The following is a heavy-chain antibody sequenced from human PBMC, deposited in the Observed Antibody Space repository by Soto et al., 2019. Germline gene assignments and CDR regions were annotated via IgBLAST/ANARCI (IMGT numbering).Heavy chain of an antibody. CDR3: AKDRYYGSGSYYHYYYGMDV. CDR2: ISWDGGST. J-gene: IGHJ6*02. CDR1: GFTFDDYT. Sequence: GGSLRLSCAASGFTFDDYTTHWVRQAPGKGLEWVSLISWDGGSTYYADSVKGRFTISRDNSKNSLYLQMNSLRTEDTALYYCAKDRYYGSGSYYHYYYGMDVWGQGTTVTVSS. V-gene: IGHV3-43*01. D-gene: IGHD3-10*01.